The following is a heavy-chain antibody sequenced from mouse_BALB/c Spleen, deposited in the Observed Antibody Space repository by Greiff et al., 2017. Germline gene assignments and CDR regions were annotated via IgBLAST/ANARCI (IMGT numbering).Heavy chain of an antibody. CDR3: ARQGSTMITTVLAY. D-gene: IGHD2-4*01. CDR2: ISSGGGST. CDR1: GFAFSSYD. J-gene: IGHJ3*01. Sequence: EVQLVESGGGLVKPGGSLKLSCAASGFAFSSYDMSWVRQTPEKRLEWVAYISSGGGSTYYPDTVKGRFTISRDNAKNTLYLQMSSLKSEDTAMYYCARQGSTMITTVLAYWGQGTLVTVSA. V-gene: IGHV5-12-1*01.